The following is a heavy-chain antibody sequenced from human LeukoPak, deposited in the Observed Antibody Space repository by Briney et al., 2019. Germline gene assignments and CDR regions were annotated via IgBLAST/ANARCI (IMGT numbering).Heavy chain of an antibody. J-gene: IGHJ4*02. V-gene: IGHV1-58*01. CDR2: IVVGSGNT. CDR1: GFTFTSSA. CDR3: AADYGSGSHVDFDY. Sequence: GTSVKVSCKASGFTFTSSAVQWVRQARGQRLEWIGWIVVGSGNTNYAQKFQERVTITRDMSTSTAYMELSSLRSEDTAVYYCAADYGSGSHVDFDYWGQGTLVTVSS. D-gene: IGHD3-10*01.